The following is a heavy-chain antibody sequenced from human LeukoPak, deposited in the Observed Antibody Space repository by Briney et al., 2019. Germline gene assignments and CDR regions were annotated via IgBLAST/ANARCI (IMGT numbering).Heavy chain of an antibody. CDR3: ARRGGVGVYDY. Sequence: SVKVSCKASGGTFSSYAISWVRQAPGQGLEWMGGIIPIFGTANYAPKFQGRVTITTDESTRTADIDLGSLRCEDTAVYYCARRGGVGVYDYWGQGTLVTVSS. D-gene: IGHD1-26*01. V-gene: IGHV1-69*05. J-gene: IGHJ4*02. CDR2: IIPIFGTA. CDR1: GGTFSSYA.